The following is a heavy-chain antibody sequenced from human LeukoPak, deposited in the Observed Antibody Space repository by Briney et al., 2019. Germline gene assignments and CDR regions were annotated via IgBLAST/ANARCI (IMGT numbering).Heavy chain of an antibody. CDR1: GGSFSGYY. Sequence: SETLSLTCAVYGGSFSGYYWSWIRQPPGKGLEWIGEINHSGSTNYNPSLKSRVTISVDTSKNQFSLKLSSVTAADTAMYYCARDPTLYYDYVWGSYRPAWFDPWGQGTLVTVSS. J-gene: IGHJ5*02. D-gene: IGHD3-16*02. CDR3: ARDPTLYYDYVWGSYRPAWFDP. CDR2: INHSGST. V-gene: IGHV4-34*01.